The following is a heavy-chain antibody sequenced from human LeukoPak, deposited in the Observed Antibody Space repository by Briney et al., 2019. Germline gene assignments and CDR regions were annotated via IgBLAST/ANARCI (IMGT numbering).Heavy chain of an antibody. CDR3: ARAPGEGWFDP. Sequence: GGSLRLSCAASGFTFSSYWMSWVRQAPGKGLERVASIKQDGSEKYYVDSVKGRFTISRDNAKNSLYLQMNSLRAEDTALYYCARAPGEGWFDPWGQGTLVTVSS. J-gene: IGHJ5*02. D-gene: IGHD4-17*01. CDR1: GFTFSSYW. V-gene: IGHV3-7*01. CDR2: IKQDGSEK.